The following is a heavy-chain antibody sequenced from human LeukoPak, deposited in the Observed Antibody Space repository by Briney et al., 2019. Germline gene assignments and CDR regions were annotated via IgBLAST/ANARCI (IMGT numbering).Heavy chain of an antibody. CDR2: INHSGST. V-gene: IGHV4-34*01. CDR3: ARGRLSAMDY. D-gene: IGHD5-18*01. Sequence: SETLSLTCAVYGGSFSGYYWSWIRQPPGKGLEWIGEINHSGSTNYNPSLKSRVTISVDTSKNQFSLKLSSVTAADTAVCYCARGRLSAMDYWGQGTLVTVSS. J-gene: IGHJ4*02. CDR1: GGSFSGYY.